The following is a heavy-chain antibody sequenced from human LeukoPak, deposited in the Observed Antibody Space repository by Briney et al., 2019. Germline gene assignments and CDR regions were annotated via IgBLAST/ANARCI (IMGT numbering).Heavy chain of an antibody. Sequence: SEPLSLTCTVSGGSISSSSYYWGWIRQPPGKGLEWIGSIYYSGSTYYNPSLKSRVTISVDTSKNQFSLKLSSVTAAGTAVYYCARDAYYYDSSGYYPGDYWGQGTLVTVSS. J-gene: IGHJ4*02. CDR3: ARDAYYYDSSGYYPGDY. CDR1: GGSISSSSYY. V-gene: IGHV4-39*07. CDR2: IYYSGST. D-gene: IGHD3-22*01.